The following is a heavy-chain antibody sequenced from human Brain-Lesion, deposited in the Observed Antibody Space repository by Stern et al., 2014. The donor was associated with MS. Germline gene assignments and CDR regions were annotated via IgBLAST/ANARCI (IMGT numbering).Heavy chain of an antibody. V-gene: IGHV1-2*04. J-gene: IGHJ4*02. Sequence: QVPLVESGAEVKKPGASVKVSCKASGYTFTGYYMHWVRQAPGQGLEWMGWINPKSGGTIYAQKFQGWVTMTRDTSINTAYMELSRLRSDDTAVYYCATYYYDSTGYNDFWGQGTLVTVSS. CDR2: INPKSGGT. CDR3: ATYYYDSTGYNDF. CDR1: GYTFTGYY. D-gene: IGHD3-22*01.